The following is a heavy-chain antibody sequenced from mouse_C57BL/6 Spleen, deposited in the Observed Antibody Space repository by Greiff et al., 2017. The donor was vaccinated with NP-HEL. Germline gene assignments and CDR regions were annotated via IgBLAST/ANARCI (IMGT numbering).Heavy chain of an antibody. V-gene: IGHV1-52*01. D-gene: IGHD2-5*01. Sequence: QVQLQQPGAELVRPGSSVKLSCKASGYTFTSYWMHWVKQRPLQGLEWIGNIDPSDSETHYNQKFKDKATLTVDKSSSTAYMQLSSLTSEDSAVYYCARRSYSNYDYAMDYWGQGTSVTVSS. J-gene: IGHJ4*01. CDR2: IDPSDSET. CDR3: ARRSYSNYDYAMDY. CDR1: GYTFTSYW.